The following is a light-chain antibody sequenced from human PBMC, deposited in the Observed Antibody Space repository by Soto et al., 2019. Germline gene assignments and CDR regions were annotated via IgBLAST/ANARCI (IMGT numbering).Light chain of an antibody. Sequence: QSVLTQPASVSGSPGQSITISCTGTSSDVGGYNYVSWSQQHPGKAPKLLISEVSNRPSGVSSRFSGSKSGNTASLTISGLQAADEADYYCASYLTTSPLEVFGTGTKLTVL. CDR2: EVS. CDR3: ASYLTTSPLEV. J-gene: IGLJ1*01. V-gene: IGLV2-14*03. CDR1: SSDVGGYNY.